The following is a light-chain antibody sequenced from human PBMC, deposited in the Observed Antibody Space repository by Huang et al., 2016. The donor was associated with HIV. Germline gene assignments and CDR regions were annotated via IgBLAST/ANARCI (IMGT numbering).Light chain of an antibody. CDR2: AAS. V-gene: IGKV1-39*01. Sequence: DIQITQSPSSLSASVGDRATITCRTSQSIATYLDWYQQRPGKAPLLLVYAASSLQSGVPSRVRGSGSGTDFDLTSSSLQPEDFANYYRQQTYTSITFGQGTRLEIK. CDR3: QQTYTSIT. J-gene: IGKJ5*01. CDR1: QSIATY.